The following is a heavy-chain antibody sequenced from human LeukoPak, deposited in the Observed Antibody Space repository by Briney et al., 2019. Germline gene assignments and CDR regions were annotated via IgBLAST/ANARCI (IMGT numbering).Heavy chain of an antibody. V-gene: IGHV3-21*01. CDR1: GFTFSSYS. CDR2: ISSSSSYI. D-gene: IGHD6-6*01. J-gene: IGHJ5*02. Sequence: GGSLRLSCAASGFTFSSYSMNWVPQAPGKGLEWVSSISSSSSYIYYADSVKGRFTISRDNAKNSLYLQMNSLRAEDTAVYYCAREGSSSSRNWFDPWGQGTLVTVCS. CDR3: AREGSSSSRNWFDP.